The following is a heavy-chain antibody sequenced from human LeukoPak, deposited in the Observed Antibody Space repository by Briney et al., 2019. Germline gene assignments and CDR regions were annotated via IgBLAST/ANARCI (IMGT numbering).Heavy chain of an antibody. CDR2: IYHSGST. CDR3: ARGAGGDYYYYYGMDV. CDR1: GGSISSGGYY. Sequence: SQTLSLTCTVSGGSISSGGYYWCWIRQPPGKGLEWIGYIYHSGSTYYSPSLKSRVTISVDRSKNQFSLKLSSVTAADTAVYYCARGAGGDYYYYYGMDVWGQGTTVTVSS. D-gene: IGHD2-21*02. J-gene: IGHJ6*02. V-gene: IGHV4-30-2*01.